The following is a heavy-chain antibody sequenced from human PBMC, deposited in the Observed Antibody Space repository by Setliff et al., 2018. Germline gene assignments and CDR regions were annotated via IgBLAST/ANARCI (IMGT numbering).Heavy chain of an antibody. CDR3: ARTGTYRYFDY. D-gene: IGHD1-1*01. V-gene: IGHV4-39*01. Sequence: SETLSLTCKVSGDSMNSGVYYWAWIRQPPGKGLEWIGRIYSGGTTSYNSSLKSRVTISVDTSKSQFSLRLNSVTAADTAVYYCARTGTYRYFDYWGRGTLVTVSS. CDR1: GDSMNSGVYY. CDR2: IYSGGTT. J-gene: IGHJ4*02.